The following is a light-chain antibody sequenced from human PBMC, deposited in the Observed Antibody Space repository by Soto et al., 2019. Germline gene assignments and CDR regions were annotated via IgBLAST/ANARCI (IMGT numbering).Light chain of an antibody. V-gene: IGKV1-27*01. J-gene: IGKJ1*01. CDR1: QDIGTS. Sequence: DLQMTQSPSSLSASVGDRVTITCRASQDIGTSLAGFQQRPGKVPEILIYAASTLHSGAPSRFSGSGSGTDFTLTISSLQPEDVATDYCQRYGNAPWTFGQGTKVEIK. CDR3: QRYGNAPWT. CDR2: AAS.